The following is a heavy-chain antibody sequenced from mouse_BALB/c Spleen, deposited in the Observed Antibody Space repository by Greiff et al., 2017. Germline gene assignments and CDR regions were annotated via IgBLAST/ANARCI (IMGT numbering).Heavy chain of an antibody. CDR3: ARVTTPFAY. CDR1: GFNIKDYY. D-gene: IGHD1-1*01. V-gene: IGHV14-1*02. J-gene: IGHJ3*01. Sequence: EVQLQQSGAELVRPGALVKLSCKASGFNIKDYYMHWVKQRPEQGLEWIGWIDPENGNTIYDPKFQGKASITADTSSNTAYLQLSSLTSEDTAVYYCARVTTPFAYWGQGTLVTVSA. CDR2: IDPENGNT.